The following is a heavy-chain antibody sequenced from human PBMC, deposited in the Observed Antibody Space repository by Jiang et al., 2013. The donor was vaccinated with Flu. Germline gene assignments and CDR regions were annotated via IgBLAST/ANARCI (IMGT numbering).Heavy chain of an antibody. D-gene: IGHD2-8*01. CDR3: TSNAIRLLDY. CDR1: FSGSA. J-gene: IGHJ4*02. V-gene: IGHV3-73*01. CDR2: IRSKANSYAT. Sequence: FSGSAMHWVRQASGKGLEWVGRIRSKANSYATAYAASVKGRFTISRDDSKNTAYLQMNSLKTEDTAVYYCTSNAIRLLDYWGPGNPGHRLL.